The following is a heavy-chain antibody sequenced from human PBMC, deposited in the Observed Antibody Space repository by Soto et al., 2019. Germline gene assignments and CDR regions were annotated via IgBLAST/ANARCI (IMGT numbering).Heavy chain of an antibody. CDR3: ARSYSGGDAYFDY. J-gene: IGHJ4*02. CDR2: IYQSGST. CDR1: GGSISSGGYA. D-gene: IGHD2-21*02. Sequence: SETLSLTCAVSGGSISSGGYAWAWIRQPPGKGLEWVGYIYQSGSTYYNPSLKSRVTIAADRTMNQFSLNLASVTAADTAVYYCARSYSGGDAYFDYWGQGTVVTVSS. V-gene: IGHV4-30-2*01.